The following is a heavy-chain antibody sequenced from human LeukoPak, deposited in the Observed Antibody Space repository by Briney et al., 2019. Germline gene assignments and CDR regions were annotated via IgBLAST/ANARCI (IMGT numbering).Heavy chain of an antibody. Sequence: ASVKVSCKASGYTFTSYAMNWVRQAPGQGLEWMGIINPSGGSTSYAQKFQGRVTMTRDMSTSTAYMELNSLRSEDTAVYYCAADHPNYDYWGQGTLVTVSS. V-gene: IGHV1-46*01. J-gene: IGHJ4*02. D-gene: IGHD5-24*01. CDR2: INPSGGST. CDR3: AADHPNYDY. CDR1: GYTFTSYA.